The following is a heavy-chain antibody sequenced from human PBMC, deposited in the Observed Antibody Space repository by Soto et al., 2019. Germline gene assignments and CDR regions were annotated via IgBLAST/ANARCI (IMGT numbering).Heavy chain of an antibody. CDR3: ARDQGRATTFRFAFDI. Sequence: GGSLRLSCAASGFTFSSYSMNWVRQAPGKGLEWVSSISSSSSYIYYADSVKGRFTISRDNAKNSLYLQMNSLRAEDTAVYYCARDQGRATTFRFAFDIWGQGTMVTVSS. CDR1: GFTFSSYS. CDR2: ISSSSSYI. J-gene: IGHJ3*02. D-gene: IGHD1-26*01. V-gene: IGHV3-21*01.